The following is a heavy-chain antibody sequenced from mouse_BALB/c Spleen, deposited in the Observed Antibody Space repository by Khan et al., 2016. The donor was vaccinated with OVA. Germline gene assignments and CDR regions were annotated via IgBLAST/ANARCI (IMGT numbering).Heavy chain of an antibody. V-gene: IGHV1S136*01. Sequence: EVKLQESGPELVKPGASVKMSCKASGYTFTNYVLNWVKQKPGQGIEWIGYINTYNGGTKYNEKFKGKATLASDKSSITAYIDLSSLTADDSAVYYYARGNWQSYYFDYWGQGTTLTLSS. CDR3: ARGNWQSYYFDY. J-gene: IGHJ2*01. CDR2: INTYNGGT. D-gene: IGHD4-1*01. CDR1: GYTFTNYV.